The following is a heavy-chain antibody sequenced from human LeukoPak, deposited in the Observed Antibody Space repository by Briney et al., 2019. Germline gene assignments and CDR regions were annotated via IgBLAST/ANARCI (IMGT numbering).Heavy chain of an antibody. D-gene: IGHD6-13*01. V-gene: IGHV1-69*13. Sequence: SVKVSCKASGGTFSSYAISWVRQAPGQGLEWMGGIIPIFGTANYAQKLQGRVTITADESTSTAYMELSSLRSEDTAVYYCASSAAAGTEDDYWGQGTLVTVSS. J-gene: IGHJ4*02. CDR1: GGTFSSYA. CDR2: IIPIFGTA. CDR3: ASSAAAGTEDDY.